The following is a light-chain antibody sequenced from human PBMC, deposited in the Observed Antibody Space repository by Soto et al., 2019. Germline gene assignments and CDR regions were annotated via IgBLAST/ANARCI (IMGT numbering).Light chain of an antibody. Sequence: QSLLTQPASVSVSPGQTITISCTGTSSDVGRYNTVSWYQHHPGKAPKLIIYEVTHRPAGISDRFSASKSGNTASLTISGLQAEDEADYYCNSLRVNHLYVFGSGTKVTVL. CDR2: EVT. V-gene: IGLV2-14*01. J-gene: IGLJ1*01. CDR1: SSDVGRYNT. CDR3: NSLRVNHLYV.